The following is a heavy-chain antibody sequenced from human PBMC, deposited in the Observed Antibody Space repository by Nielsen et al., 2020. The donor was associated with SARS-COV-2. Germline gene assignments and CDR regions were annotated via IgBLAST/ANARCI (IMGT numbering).Heavy chain of an antibody. CDR1: GFTFSDYY. V-gene: IGHV3-30*02. CDR3: AKRPFDY. J-gene: IGHJ4*02. Sequence: GESLKISCAASGFTFSDYYMSWIRQAPGKGLEWVAVIWYDGSNKYYADSVKGRFTISRDNSKNTLYLQMNSLRAEDTAVYYCAKRPFDYWGQGTLVTVSS. CDR2: IWYDGSNK.